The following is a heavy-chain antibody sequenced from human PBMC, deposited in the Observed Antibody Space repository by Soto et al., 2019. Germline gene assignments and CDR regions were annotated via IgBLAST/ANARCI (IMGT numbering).Heavy chain of an antibody. CDR1: GASVSSGSHY. CDR2: IYHSGST. Sequence: SETLSLTCNVSGASVSSGSHYWSWIRQPPGKGLEWIGYIYHSGSTYYNPSLKSRVTISVDRSKNQFSLKLSSVTAADTAVYYCARADCSGGSCYYFDYWGQGTQVTVSS. CDR3: ARADCSGGSCYYFDY. V-gene: IGHV4-30-2*01. J-gene: IGHJ4*02. D-gene: IGHD2-15*01.